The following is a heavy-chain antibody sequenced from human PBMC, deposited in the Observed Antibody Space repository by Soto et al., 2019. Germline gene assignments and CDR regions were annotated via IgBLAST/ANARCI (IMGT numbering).Heavy chain of an antibody. J-gene: IGHJ5*01. Sequence: SETLSLTCSVSGASITSTSSYWGWIRQPPGKGLEWIAIIYYRGNTYYNPSLRSRLTISVDTSQNQFSLKLTSVTAADAAVYYCARRTSLTSVEIFSGGLSGYNWVDPWGRGTLVTVSS. CDR3: ARRTSLTSVEIFSGGLSGYNWVDP. CDR1: GASITSTSSY. D-gene: IGHD3-3*01. V-gene: IGHV4-39*01. CDR2: IYYRGNT.